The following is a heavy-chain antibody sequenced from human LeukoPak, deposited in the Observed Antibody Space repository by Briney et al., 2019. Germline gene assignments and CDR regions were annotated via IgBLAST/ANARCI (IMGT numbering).Heavy chain of an antibody. CDR2: IGTSGSYM. V-gene: IGHV3-21*01. J-gene: IGHJ3*02. CDR3: ARGGYYGSSGYPRAFDI. CDR1: GFTFSSYS. D-gene: IGHD3-22*01. Sequence: PGGSLRLSCAASGFTFSSYSMNWVRQAPGMGLEWVSSIGTSGSYMYYADSLKGRFTISRDNAENSLSLQMNSLRAEDTAVYYCARGGYYGSSGYPRAFDIWGQGTMVTVSS.